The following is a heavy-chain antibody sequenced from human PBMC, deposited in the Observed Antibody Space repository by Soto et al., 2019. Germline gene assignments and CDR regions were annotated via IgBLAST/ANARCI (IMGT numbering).Heavy chain of an antibody. Sequence: QVHLQESGPGLVEPSQTLSLTCTVSGDSISSGDYYWSWIRQSPDKGREWIGYTYHSGRTYYKPSLKSRVTISADTSKNQFSLKLSSVTAADTAVYYCARRHYYDSSGYADALDIWGQGTSVTVSS. CDR1: GDSISSGDYY. CDR2: TYHSGRT. D-gene: IGHD3-22*01. V-gene: IGHV4-30-4*01. J-gene: IGHJ3*02. CDR3: ARRHYYDSSGYADALDI.